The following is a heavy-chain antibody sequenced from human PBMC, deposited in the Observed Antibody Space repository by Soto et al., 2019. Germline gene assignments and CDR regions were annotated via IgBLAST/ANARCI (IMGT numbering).Heavy chain of an antibody. D-gene: IGHD2-8*01. CDR1: GGSISNFY. CDR2: ISYSGNT. J-gene: IGHJ4*02. Sequence: SETVSLTCTVSGGSISNFYWSWIRQPPGKGLEWIGYISYSGNTNYNPSLKSRVSISVDTSKNQLSLNLTSVTAADTAVYYCARAPMVLSRSYFDSWGPGTPVTVSS. CDR3: ARAPMVLSRSYFDS. V-gene: IGHV4-59*01.